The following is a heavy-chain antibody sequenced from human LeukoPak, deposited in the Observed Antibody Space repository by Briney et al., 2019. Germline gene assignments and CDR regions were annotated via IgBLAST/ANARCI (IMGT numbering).Heavy chain of an antibody. Sequence: SETLSLTCTVSGGSISSSSYYWGWIRQPPGKGLEWIGSIYYSWSTYYNPSLKSRVTISVDTSKNQFSLKLSSVTAADTAVYYCASTYDFWSGFKLDIWGQGTMVTVSS. D-gene: IGHD3-3*01. V-gene: IGHV4-39*01. J-gene: IGHJ3*02. CDR1: GGSISSSSYY. CDR2: IYYSWST. CDR3: ASTYDFWSGFKLDI.